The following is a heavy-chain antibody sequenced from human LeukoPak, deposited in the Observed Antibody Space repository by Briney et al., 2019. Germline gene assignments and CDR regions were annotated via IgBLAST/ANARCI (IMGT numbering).Heavy chain of an antibody. CDR3: ARAADYYDSNGYDY. J-gene: IGHJ4*02. Sequence: PSETLSLTCTVSGGSISSSSYYWGWIRQPPGKGLEWIGTIYYSGNTYYNPSLKSRVTISVDTSKNQFSLNLSSVTAADTAVYYCARAADYYDSNGYDYWGQGTLVTVSS. V-gene: IGHV4-39*07. CDR1: GGSISSSSYY. D-gene: IGHD3-22*01. CDR2: IYYSGNT.